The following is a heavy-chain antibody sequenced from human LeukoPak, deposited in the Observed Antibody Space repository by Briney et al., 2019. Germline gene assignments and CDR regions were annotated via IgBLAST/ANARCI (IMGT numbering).Heavy chain of an antibody. CDR2: VYYTGST. CDR3: PRHADSGSGRHFYHYMDV. Sequence: PSETLSLTCSVSGDTIIIDGYYWGWIRQSPHKGLEWIGNVYYTGSTYSNPSLTSRVTISVDTSKNEFSLRLRSVTAAHRAGYYCPRHADSGSGRHFYHYMDVWGKGTTVTVSS. V-gene: IGHV4-39*01. J-gene: IGHJ6*03. CDR1: GDTIIIDGYY. D-gene: IGHD3-10*01.